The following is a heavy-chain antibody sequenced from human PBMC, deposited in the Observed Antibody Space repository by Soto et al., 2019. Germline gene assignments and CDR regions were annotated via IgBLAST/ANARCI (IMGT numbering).Heavy chain of an antibody. CDR2: ISSSSSTI. D-gene: IGHD4-4*01. V-gene: IGHV3-48*04. CDR3: AREFDDYSNYWYFDL. J-gene: IGHJ2*01. CDR1: GFTFSSYS. Sequence: GGSLRLSCAASGFTFSSYSMNWVRQAPGKGLEWVSYISSSSSTIYYADSVKGRFTISRDNAKNSLYLQMNSLRAEDTAVYYCAREFDDYSNYWYFDLWGRGTLVTVSS.